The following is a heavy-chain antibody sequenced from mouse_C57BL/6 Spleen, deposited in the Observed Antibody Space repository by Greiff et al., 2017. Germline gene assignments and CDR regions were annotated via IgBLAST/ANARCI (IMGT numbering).Heavy chain of an antibody. CDR3: ARSYYYYGSGDY. J-gene: IGHJ2*01. CDR1: GYAFSSSW. V-gene: IGHV1-82*01. Sequence: QVQLKQSGPELVKPGASVKISCKASGYAFSSSWMNWVKQRPGKGLEWIGRIYPGDGDTNYNGKFKGKATLTADKSSSTAYMQLSSLTSEDSAVYFCARSYYYYGSGDYWGQGTTLTVSS. D-gene: IGHD1-1*01. CDR2: IYPGDGDT.